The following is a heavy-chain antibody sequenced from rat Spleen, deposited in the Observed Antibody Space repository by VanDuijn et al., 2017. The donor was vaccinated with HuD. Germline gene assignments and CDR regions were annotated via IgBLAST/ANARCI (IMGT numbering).Heavy chain of an antibody. Sequence: EVQLVESGGCLVQPGRSLKLSCAASGFTSSSFAMAWVRQAPKTGLEWVATITSGGSNTYYPDSVKGRFTISRDNAKSTLYLQMDSLRSEDTATYYCAKVSEDGSYYSYYWYFDFWGPGTMVTVSS. CDR2: ITSGGSNT. CDR1: GFTSSSFA. CDR3: AKVSEDGSYYSYYWYFDF. V-gene: IGHV5-25*01. D-gene: IGHD1-12*02. J-gene: IGHJ1*01.